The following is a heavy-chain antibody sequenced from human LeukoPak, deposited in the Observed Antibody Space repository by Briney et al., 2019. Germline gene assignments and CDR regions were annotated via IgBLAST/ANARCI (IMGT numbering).Heavy chain of an antibody. D-gene: IGHD3-9*01. V-gene: IGHV4-31*03. CDR1: GGSISSGGYY. CDR3: ARFTIPDFPFAY. J-gene: IGHJ4*02. CDR2: IYYSGST. Sequence: SETLSLTCTVSGGSISSGGYYWSWIRQHPGKGLEWIGYIYYSGSTYYNPSLKSRVTISVDTSKNQFSLKLSSVTAADTAVYYCARFTIPDFPFAYWGQGTLVTVSS.